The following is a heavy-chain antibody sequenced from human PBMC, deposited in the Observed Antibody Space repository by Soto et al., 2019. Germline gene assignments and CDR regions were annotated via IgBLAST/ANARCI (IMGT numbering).Heavy chain of an antibody. D-gene: IGHD3-16*02. CDR2: ISYDGSNK. CDR3: AKPAGRRLSGDFDY. J-gene: IGHJ4*02. CDR1: GFTFSSYG. Sequence: QVQLVESGGGVVQPGRSLRLSCAASGFTFSSYGMHWVRQAPGKGLEWVAVISYDGSNKYYADSVKGRFTISRDNSKNTLYLQMNSLRAEDTAVYYCAKPAGRRLSGDFDYWGQGTLVTVSS. V-gene: IGHV3-30*18.